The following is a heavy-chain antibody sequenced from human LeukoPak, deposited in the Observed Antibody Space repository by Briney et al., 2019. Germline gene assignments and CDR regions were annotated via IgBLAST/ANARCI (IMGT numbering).Heavy chain of an antibody. CDR1: GYTFTGYY. Sequence: ASVKVSCKASGYTFTGYYMHWVRQAPGQGLEWMGWINPNSGGTNYAQKFQGRVTMTRDTSISTAYMELSRLRSDDTAVYYCARVSRYDFWSGYPTWPFDPWGQGTLVTVSS. CDR3: ARVSRYDFWSGYPTWPFDP. D-gene: IGHD3-3*01. CDR2: INPNSGGT. J-gene: IGHJ5*02. V-gene: IGHV1-2*02.